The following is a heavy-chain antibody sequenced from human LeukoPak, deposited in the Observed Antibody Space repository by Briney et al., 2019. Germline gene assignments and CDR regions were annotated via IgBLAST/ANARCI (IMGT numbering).Heavy chain of an antibody. J-gene: IGHJ4*02. D-gene: IGHD5-18*01. Sequence: SXTLSLTCAVSGGSISSGGYSWSWIRQPPGTGLEWIGYIYHSGSTYYNPSLKSRVTISVDRSKNQFSLKLSSVTAADTAVYYCARETDTAIDYWGQGTLVTVSS. V-gene: IGHV4-30-2*01. CDR1: GGSISSGGYS. CDR2: IYHSGST. CDR3: ARETDTAIDY.